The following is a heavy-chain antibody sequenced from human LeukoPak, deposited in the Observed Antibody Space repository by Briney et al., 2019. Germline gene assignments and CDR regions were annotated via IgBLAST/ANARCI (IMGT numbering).Heavy chain of an antibody. CDR2: ISPIFGTA. CDR1: GGTFSSYA. J-gene: IGHJ5*02. CDR3: ARGDLGHYYDSSGYYSWFDP. D-gene: IGHD3-22*01. Sequence: ASVKVSCKSSGGTFSSYAISWVREAPGQGLEWMGGISPIFGTANYAQKFQVRVPITTDESTSTAYMELSSLRSEDTAVYYCARGDLGHYYDSSGYYSWFDPWGQGTLVTVSS. V-gene: IGHV1-69*05.